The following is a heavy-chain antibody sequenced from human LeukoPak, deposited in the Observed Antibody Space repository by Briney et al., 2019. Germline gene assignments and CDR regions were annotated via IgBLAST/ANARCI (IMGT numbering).Heavy chain of an antibody. CDR2: IDPSAGST. CDR3: ARAHYASSNIKVPFDV. V-gene: IGHV1-46*01. CDR1: GYTFTNYY. Sequence: ASMKVSCKASGYTFTNYYMHWVRQAPGQGLEWMGVIDPSAGSTTYAQKFQGRVTMTRDTATSTVYMELSSLRSEDTAVYYCARAHYASSNIKVPFDVWGKGTTVTVSS. D-gene: IGHD3-22*01. J-gene: IGHJ6*04.